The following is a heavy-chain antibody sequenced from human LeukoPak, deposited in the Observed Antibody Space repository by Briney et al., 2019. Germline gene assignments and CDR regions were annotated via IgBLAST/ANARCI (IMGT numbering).Heavy chain of an antibody. CDR3: ARFYGVPGGWFDP. D-gene: IGHD4-17*01. CDR2: ISYDGSNK. Sequence: GGSLRLSCAASGFTFSSYGMHWVRQAPGEGLEWVVVISYDGSNKYYADSVKGRFTISRDNSKNTLFLQMNSLRGEDTAVYYCARFYGVPGGWFDPWGQGTLVTVSS. J-gene: IGHJ5*02. V-gene: IGHV3-30*19. CDR1: GFTFSSYG.